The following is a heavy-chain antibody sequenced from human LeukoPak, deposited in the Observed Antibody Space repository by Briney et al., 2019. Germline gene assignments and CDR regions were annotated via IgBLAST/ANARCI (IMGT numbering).Heavy chain of an antibody. D-gene: IGHD5-18*01. CDR3: ARAPLGRGYSYGRKSYYFDY. CDR2: IYYSGGT. CDR1: GYSIISGYY. V-gene: IGHV4-38-2*02. Sequence: SETLSLTCSVSGYSIISGYYWGWIRQPPGKGLEWIGNIYYSGGTNYNPSLKSRVTISVDTSKNQFSLKLSSVTAADTAVYYCARAPLGRGYSYGRKSYYFDYWGQGTLVTVSS. J-gene: IGHJ4*02.